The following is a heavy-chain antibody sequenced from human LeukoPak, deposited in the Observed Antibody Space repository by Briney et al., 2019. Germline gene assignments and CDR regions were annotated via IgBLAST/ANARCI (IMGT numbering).Heavy chain of an antibody. Sequence: GGSLRLSCAASGFSFSSYWMSWVRQAPGKGLEWVACIRYDGSEKYYADSVKGRFTISRDNGMNTVYIEMNSLRVEDTAVYYCAKDMAAGVNNPHPASWGQGTLVTVSS. D-gene: IGHD6-13*01. CDR2: IRYDGSEK. CDR3: AKDMAAGVNNPHPAS. V-gene: IGHV3-30*02. CDR1: GFSFSSYW. J-gene: IGHJ5*02.